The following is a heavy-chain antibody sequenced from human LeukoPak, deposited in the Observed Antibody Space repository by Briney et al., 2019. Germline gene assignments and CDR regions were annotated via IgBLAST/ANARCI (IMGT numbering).Heavy chain of an antibody. CDR3: ARALVVPAAIGV. D-gene: IGHD2-2*01. Sequence: PSETLSLTCTVSGGSISSGGYYWSWIRQHPGKGLEWIGYIYYSGSTYYNLSLKSRVTISVDTSKNQFSLRLSSGTAADTAVYYCARALVVPAAIGVWGKGTTVTVSS. J-gene: IGHJ6*04. V-gene: IGHV4-31*03. CDR2: IYYSGST. CDR1: GGSISSGGYY.